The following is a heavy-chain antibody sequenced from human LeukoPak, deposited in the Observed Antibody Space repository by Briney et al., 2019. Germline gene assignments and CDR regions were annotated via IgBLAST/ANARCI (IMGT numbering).Heavy chain of an antibody. V-gene: IGHV4-34*01. CDR2: ISQSGSI. CDR1: GGSFSEYY. D-gene: IGHD2-2*01. Sequence: SETLSLTCAVYGGSFSEYYWSWIRQSPGKGLEWIAEISQSGSINYNPSLKSRVTISVDASKKQFSLKMSSVTAADTAMYYCARVPPGRNVVAAAARMGWNGAFDIWGPGTMVTVSS. CDR3: ARVPPGRNVVAAAARMGWNGAFDI. J-gene: IGHJ3*02.